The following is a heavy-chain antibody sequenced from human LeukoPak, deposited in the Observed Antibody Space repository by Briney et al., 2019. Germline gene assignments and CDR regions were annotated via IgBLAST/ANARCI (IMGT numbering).Heavy chain of an antibody. V-gene: IGHV3-66*01. CDR1: GFTVSSNY. CDR2: IYNDGSA. J-gene: IGHJ3*02. CDR3: ARDAPLDAFDI. Sequence: PGGSLRLSCAASGFTVSSNYMSWVRQAPGKGLEWVSVIYNDGSASYADSVKGRFTISRDNSRNTLYLQMNSLRAEDTAVYYCARDAPLDAFDIWGQGTMVTVSS.